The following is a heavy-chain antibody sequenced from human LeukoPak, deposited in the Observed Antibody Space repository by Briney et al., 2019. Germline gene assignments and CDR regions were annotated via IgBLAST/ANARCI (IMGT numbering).Heavy chain of an antibody. CDR3: PKVGEQQLADY. J-gene: IGHJ4*02. Sequence: GRSLRLSCAASGFTFSSYGVHWVRQAPGKGLEWVAVISYDGSSKYYADSVKGRFTISRDNSKNTLYLQMNSLRGEDTAVYYCPKVGEQQLADYWGQGTLVTVSS. D-gene: IGHD6-13*01. CDR2: ISYDGSSK. V-gene: IGHV3-30*18. CDR1: GFTFSSYG.